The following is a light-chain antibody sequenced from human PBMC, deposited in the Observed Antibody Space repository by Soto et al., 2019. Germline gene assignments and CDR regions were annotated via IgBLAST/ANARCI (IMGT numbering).Light chain of an antibody. V-gene: IGKV3-11*01. CDR2: DAS. CDR1: QSVSSY. CDR3: QQRSNWPPGT. Sequence: EIVLTQSPATLSLSPGERATLSCRASQSVSSYLAGYQQKPGQAPRLLIYDASTKATGIPARFSGSGSGTDFTLTISSLEPEDFAVYYCQQRSNWPPGTFGPGTKVDIK. J-gene: IGKJ3*01.